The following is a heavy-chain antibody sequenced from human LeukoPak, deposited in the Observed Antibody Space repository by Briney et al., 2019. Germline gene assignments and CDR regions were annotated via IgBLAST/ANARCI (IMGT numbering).Heavy chain of an antibody. CDR3: AKGVAVGEGYYYYGMDV. J-gene: IGHJ6*02. D-gene: IGHD6-19*01. CDR1: GFTFSSYA. CDR2: ISGSGVSGRGGRT. V-gene: IGHV3-23*01. Sequence: GGSLRLSCAASGFTFSSYAMNWVRQAPGKGLEWVSSISGSGVSGRGGRTFYADSVKGRFTISRDNSKNTFYLQMSSLRADDTAIYYCAKGVAVGEGYYYYGMDVWGQGTGVTVS.